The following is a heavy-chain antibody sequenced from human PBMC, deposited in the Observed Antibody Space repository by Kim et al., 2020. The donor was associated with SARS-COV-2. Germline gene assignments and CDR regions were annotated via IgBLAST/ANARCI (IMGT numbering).Heavy chain of an antibody. V-gene: IGHV3-23*01. CDR3: AKAGITMIVVAPDY. J-gene: IGHJ4*02. D-gene: IGHD3-22*01. Sequence: AESVKWRVTISRDNSKNTLYMQMNSLRAEDTAVYYCAKAGITMIVVAPDYWGQGTLVTVSS.